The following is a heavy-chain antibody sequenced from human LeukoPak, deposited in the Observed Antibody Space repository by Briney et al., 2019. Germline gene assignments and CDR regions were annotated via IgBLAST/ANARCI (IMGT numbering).Heavy chain of an antibody. CDR2: IIPIFDTA. CDR3: ARSRIFGVVIGFDY. D-gene: IGHD3-3*02. V-gene: IGHV1-69*05. J-gene: IGHJ4*02. CDR1: GGTFSSYA. Sequence: SVKVSCKASGGTFSSYAISWVRQAPGQGLEWMGGIIPIFDTANYAQKFQGRVTITTDESTSTAYMELSSLRSEDTAVYYCARSRIFGVVIGFDYWGQGTLVTVSS.